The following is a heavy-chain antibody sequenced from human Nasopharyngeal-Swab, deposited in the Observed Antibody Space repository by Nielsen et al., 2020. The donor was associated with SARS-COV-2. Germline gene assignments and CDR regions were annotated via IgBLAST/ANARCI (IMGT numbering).Heavy chain of an antibody. CDR1: GFTFSSYA. V-gene: IGHV3-23*01. Sequence: GESLKISCAASGFTFSSYAMSWVRQAPGKGLEWVSIISGSGDTTYYADSVKDRFTISRDNSKNTLYLQTNSLRAEDTAVYYCAKAHGNSWYSSPDYWGQGTLVTVSS. CDR2: ISGSGDTT. J-gene: IGHJ4*02. CDR3: AKAHGNSWYSSPDY. D-gene: IGHD6-13*01.